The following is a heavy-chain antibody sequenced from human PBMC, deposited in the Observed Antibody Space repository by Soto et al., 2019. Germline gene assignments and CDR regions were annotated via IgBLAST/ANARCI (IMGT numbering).Heavy chain of an antibody. D-gene: IGHD6-19*01. CDR3: ARGIPQWLVDY. Sequence: SETLSLTCTVSGGSISSYYWSWIRQPPGKGLEWIGYIYYSGSTNYNPSLKSRVTISVDTSKNQFSLKLSSVTAADTAVYYCARGIPQWLVDYWGQGTLVTVSS. J-gene: IGHJ4*02. V-gene: IGHV4-59*01. CDR2: IYYSGST. CDR1: GGSISSYY.